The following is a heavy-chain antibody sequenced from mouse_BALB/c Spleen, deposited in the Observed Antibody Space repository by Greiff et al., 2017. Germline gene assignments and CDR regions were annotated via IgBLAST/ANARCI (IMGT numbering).Heavy chain of an antibody. CDR1: GFTFSSFG. Sequence: EVQGVESGGGLVQPGGSRKLSCAASGFTFSSFGMHWVRQAPEKGLEWVAYISSGSSTIYYADTVKGRFTISRDNPKNTLFLQMTSLRSEDTAMYYCANSRSFAYWGQGTLVTVSA. V-gene: IGHV5-17*02. CDR2: ISSGSSTI. CDR3: ANSRSFAY. J-gene: IGHJ3*01.